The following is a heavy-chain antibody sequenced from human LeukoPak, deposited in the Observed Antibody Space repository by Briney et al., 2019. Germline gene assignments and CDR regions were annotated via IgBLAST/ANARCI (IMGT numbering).Heavy chain of an antibody. CDR2: INPSGGST. Sequence: ASVKVSCKASGYTFTSYYMHWVRQAPGQGLEWMGIINPSGGSTSYAQKFQGRVTMTRGTSTSTVYMELSSLRSEDTAVYYCARDLHSSSGWSPEGWFDPWGQGTLVTVSS. J-gene: IGHJ5*02. CDR1: GYTFTSYY. CDR3: ARDLHSSSGWSPEGWFDP. D-gene: IGHD6-19*01. V-gene: IGHV1-46*01.